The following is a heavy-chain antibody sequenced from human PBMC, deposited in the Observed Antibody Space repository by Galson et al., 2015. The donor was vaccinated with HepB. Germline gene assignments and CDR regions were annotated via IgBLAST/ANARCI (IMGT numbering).Heavy chain of an antibody. D-gene: IGHD3-10*01. J-gene: IGHJ4*02. Sequence: SLRLSCAASGFTFSSYAMSWVRQAPGKGLEWVSAISGSGGSTYYADSVKGRFTISRDNSKNTLYLQMNSLRAEDTAVYYCAKEPGITMVRGVSYFDYWGQGTLVTVSS. CDR1: GFTFSSYA. CDR2: ISGSGGST. CDR3: AKEPGITMVRGVSYFDY. V-gene: IGHV3-23*01.